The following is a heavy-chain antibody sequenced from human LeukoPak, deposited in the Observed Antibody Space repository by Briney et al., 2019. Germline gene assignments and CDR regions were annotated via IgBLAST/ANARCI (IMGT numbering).Heavy chain of an antibody. CDR1: GFSFSSYV. J-gene: IGHJ6*02. CDR2: ISGSGGST. D-gene: IGHD3-22*01. V-gene: IGHV3-23*01. CDR3: AREGEYYDRSDDYYGMDV. Sequence: GGSLRLSCAASGFSFSSYVMSWVRQAPGKGLEWVSAISGSGGSTYFADSVEGRFTISRDNSKNTLYLQMNSLRAEDTAVYYCAREGEYYDRSDDYYGMDVWGQGTTVTAS.